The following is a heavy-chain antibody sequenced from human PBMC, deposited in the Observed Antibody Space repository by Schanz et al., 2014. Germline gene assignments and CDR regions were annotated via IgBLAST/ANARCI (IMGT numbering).Heavy chain of an antibody. CDR3: AREQIMAAAGLVDY. D-gene: IGHD6-13*01. V-gene: IGHV3-23*01. CDR2: ISGSGGST. J-gene: IGHJ4*01. CDR1: GFTFNSYA. Sequence: DVQLLESEGGLVQPGGSLRLSCAASGFTFNSYAMTWVRQAPGKGLEWVSAISGSGGSTYYADSVKGRFTISRDNSKNTLYLQMNSLRAEDTAVYYCAREQIMAAAGLVDYWGHGTLVTVSS.